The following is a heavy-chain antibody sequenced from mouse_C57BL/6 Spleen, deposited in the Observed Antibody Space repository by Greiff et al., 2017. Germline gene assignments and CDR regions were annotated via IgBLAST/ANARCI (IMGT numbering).Heavy chain of an antibody. Sequence: QVQLQQPGAELVMPGASVKLSCKASGYTFTSYWMHWVKQRPGQGLEWIGEIDPSDSYTNYYQKFKGKSTLTVDKASSTAYMQLSSLTSEGSAVYYSARIGITTVVATRYCDVWGTGTTVTVSS. CDR2: IDPSDSYT. J-gene: IGHJ1*03. CDR3: ARIGITTVVATRYCDV. CDR1: GYTFTSYW. D-gene: IGHD1-1*01. V-gene: IGHV1-69*01.